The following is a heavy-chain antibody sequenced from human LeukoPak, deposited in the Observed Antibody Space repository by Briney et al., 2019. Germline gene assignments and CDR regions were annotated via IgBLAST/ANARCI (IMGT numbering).Heavy chain of an antibody. CDR2: IYSGGST. CDR3: ARAATFDP. Sequence: GGSLRLSCAASGFTFSSYEMNWVRQAPGKGLEWVSVIYSGGSTYYADSVKGRFTISRDNSKNTLYLQMNSLRAEDTAVYYCARAATFDPWGQGTLVTVSS. CDR1: GFTFSSYE. J-gene: IGHJ5*02. V-gene: IGHV3-66*01. D-gene: IGHD1-26*01.